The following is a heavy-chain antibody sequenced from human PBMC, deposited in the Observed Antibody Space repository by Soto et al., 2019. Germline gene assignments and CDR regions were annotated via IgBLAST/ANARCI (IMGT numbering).Heavy chain of an antibody. CDR3: ARDPSYDFWSGFQGDYYYYYGMDV. J-gene: IGHJ6*02. D-gene: IGHD3-3*01. V-gene: IGHV6-1*01. Sequence: PSQTLSLTCAISGDSVSSNSAARNWIRQSPSRGLEWLGRTYYRSKWYNDYAVSVKSRITINPDTSKNQFSLQLNSVTPEDTAVYYCARDPSYDFWSGFQGDYYYYYGMDVWGQGTTVTVSS. CDR2: TYYRSKWYN. CDR1: GDSVSSNSAA.